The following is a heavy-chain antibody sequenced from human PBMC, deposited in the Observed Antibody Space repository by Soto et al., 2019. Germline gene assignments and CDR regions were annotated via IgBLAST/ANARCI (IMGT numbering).Heavy chain of an antibody. D-gene: IGHD3-22*01. CDR3: ARELFSTSSGGFDT. CDR1: GYIFIRFA. CDR2: INPGYGDT. J-gene: IGHJ5*02. V-gene: IGHV1-3*05. Sequence: QVHLVQSGAEEKKPGASVRLACKSSGYIFIRFAIHWVRQAPGQRLEWMGWINPGYGDTVYGEKFQGRVTITRDTSANMAYMELNSLRSEDTAVYYCARELFSTSSGGFDTWGQGTLVTVSS.